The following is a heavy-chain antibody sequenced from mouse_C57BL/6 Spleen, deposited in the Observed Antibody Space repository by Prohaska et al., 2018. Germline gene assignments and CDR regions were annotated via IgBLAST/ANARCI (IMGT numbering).Heavy chain of an antibody. Sequence: TYYNEKFKGKATLTADKSSSTAYMELRSLTSEDSAVYFCARSSYGSSSYYAMDYWGQGTSVTVSS. CDR2: T. CDR3: ARSSYGSSSYYAMDY. V-gene: IGHV1-81*01. D-gene: IGHD1-1*01. J-gene: IGHJ4*01.